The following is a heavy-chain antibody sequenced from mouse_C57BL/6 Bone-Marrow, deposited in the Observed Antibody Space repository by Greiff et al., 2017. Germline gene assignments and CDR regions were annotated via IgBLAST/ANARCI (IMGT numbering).Heavy chain of an antibody. J-gene: IGHJ2*01. CDR2: IYPGDGDT. CDR3: GKLYGNYGFDY. V-gene: IGHV1-82*01. D-gene: IGHD2-1*01. CDR1: GYAFSSSW. Sequence: VQLQQSGPELVKPGASVKISCKASGYAFSSSWMNWVKQRPGKGLEWIGRIYPGDGDTNYNGKFKGKATLTADKSSSTAYMQLSSLTSEDSAVYCCGKLYGNYGFDYWGQGTTLTVSA.